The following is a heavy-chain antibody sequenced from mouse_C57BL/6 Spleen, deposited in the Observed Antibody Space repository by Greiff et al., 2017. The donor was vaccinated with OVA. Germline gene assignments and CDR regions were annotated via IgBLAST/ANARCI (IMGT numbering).Heavy chain of an antibody. V-gene: IGHV5-4*01. Sequence: DVKLVESGGGLVKPGGSLKLSCAASGFTFSSYAMSWVRQTPEKRLAWVATISDGGSYTYYPDHVKGRFTISRDNDQNNLYLPRSHLKSEDTAMYDWARDLPDGYYEGAYFDYWGQGTTLTVSS. CDR2: ISDGGSYT. CDR1: GFTFSSYA. J-gene: IGHJ2*01. CDR3: ARDLPDGYYEGAYFDY. D-gene: IGHD2-3*01.